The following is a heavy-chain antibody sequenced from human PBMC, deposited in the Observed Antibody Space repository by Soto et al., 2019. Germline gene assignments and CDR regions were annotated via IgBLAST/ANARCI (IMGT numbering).Heavy chain of an antibody. CDR1: GFTFSSYS. D-gene: IGHD3-16*02. CDR3: ARDPLYYDYIWGSYRPIFDY. Sequence: EVQLVESGGGLVQPGGSLRLSCAASGFTFSSYSMNWVRQAPGKGLEWVSYISSSSSTIYYADSVKGRFTISRDNAKNSLYLQMNRLRAEDTAVYYCARDPLYYDYIWGSYRPIFDYWGQGTLVPVFS. J-gene: IGHJ4*02. CDR2: ISSSSSTI. V-gene: IGHV3-48*01.